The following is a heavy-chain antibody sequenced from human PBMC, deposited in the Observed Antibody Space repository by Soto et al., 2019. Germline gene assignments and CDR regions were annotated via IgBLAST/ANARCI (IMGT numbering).Heavy chain of an antibody. Sequence: VSCKASGYTFTGYYMHWVRQAPGQGLEWMGWINPNSGGTNYAQKFQGWVTMTRDTSISTAYMELSRLRSDDTAVYYCARGGIVVVPAPHLFDYWGQGTLVTVSS. CDR1: GYTFTGYY. CDR3: ARGGIVVVPAPHLFDY. CDR2: INPNSGGT. D-gene: IGHD2-2*01. V-gene: IGHV1-2*04. J-gene: IGHJ4*02.